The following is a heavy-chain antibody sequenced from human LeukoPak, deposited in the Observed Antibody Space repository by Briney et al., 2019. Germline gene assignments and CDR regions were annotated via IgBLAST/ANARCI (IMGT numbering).Heavy chain of an antibody. J-gene: IGHJ4*02. D-gene: IGHD3-22*01. CDR3: ARASPHYYDSSGGFDY. CDR1: GDSIGSSMYS. V-gene: IGHV4-39*01. Sequence: SETLSLTCSVSGDSIGSSMYSWAWIRQPPGKGLEWIGTVYFSGNTYYNPSLNGRVTISIDKSRNQFSVRLNSVTAADTAVYYCARASPHYYDSSGGFDYWGQGTLVTVSS. CDR2: VYFSGNT.